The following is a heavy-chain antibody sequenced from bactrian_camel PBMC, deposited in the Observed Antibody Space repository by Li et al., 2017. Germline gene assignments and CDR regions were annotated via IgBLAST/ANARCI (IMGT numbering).Heavy chain of an antibody. D-gene: IGHD1*01. Sequence: HVQLVESGGGLVQPGGSLRLSCAASGFTFGNSDMNWVRQAPGKGLEWLSSIYSEGRTTYYADSVRGRFTISRDNAKNMVYLQMNSLKPEDTAMYYCAKSKEGLVTILDYWGQGTQVTVS. V-gene: IGHV3-2*01. CDR3: AKSKEGLVTILDY. CDR2: IYSEGRTT. CDR1: GFTFGNSD. J-gene: IGHJ4*01.